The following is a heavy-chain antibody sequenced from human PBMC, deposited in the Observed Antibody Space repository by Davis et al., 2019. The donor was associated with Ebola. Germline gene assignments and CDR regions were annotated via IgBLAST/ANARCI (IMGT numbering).Heavy chain of an antibody. Sequence: GESLKISCAASGFTFSTYSMNWVRQAPGKGLEWVSYISSSSGHIYYADSVKGRFTISRDNSKNTLYLQMNSLRAEDTAVYYCAKDGSGWGQGTLVTVSS. V-gene: IGHV3-21*01. CDR3: AKDGSG. D-gene: IGHD3-10*01. J-gene: IGHJ4*02. CDR2: ISSSSGHI. CDR1: GFTFSTYS.